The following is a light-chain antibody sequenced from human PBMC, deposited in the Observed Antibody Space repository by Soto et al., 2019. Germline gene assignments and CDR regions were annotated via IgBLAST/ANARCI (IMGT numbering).Light chain of an antibody. V-gene: IGKV2-28*01. CDR2: LGS. CDR1: QSLLHSNGFNY. J-gene: IGKJ1*01. CDR3: MQALQTWT. Sequence: DIVMTQSPLSLPVTPGEPASISCRSSQSLLHSNGFNYLDWYLQKPGQSPHLLIYLGSNRASGVPDRFSGSGSGTDFTLKITRVEAEDVGVYYCMQALQTWTFGQGTTVEIK.